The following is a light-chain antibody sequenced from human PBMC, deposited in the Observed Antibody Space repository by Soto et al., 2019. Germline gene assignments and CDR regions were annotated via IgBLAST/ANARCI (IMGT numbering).Light chain of an antibody. Sequence: DIQMTQSPSSLSASVGDRVTITCRASQSISSYLTWYQQKPGKAPKLLIYAASSLQSGDPSRFSVSGSRTDFTLTISSRQPEDVATYYCQQSYSTPPTFGQGTKVEIK. V-gene: IGKV1-39*01. CDR1: QSISSY. CDR2: AAS. CDR3: QQSYSTPPT. J-gene: IGKJ1*01.